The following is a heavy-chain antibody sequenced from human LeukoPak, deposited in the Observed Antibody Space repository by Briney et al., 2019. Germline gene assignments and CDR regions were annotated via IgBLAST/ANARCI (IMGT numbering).Heavy chain of an antibody. CDR2: ISSSSSTI. J-gene: IGHJ4*02. CDR1: GFTFSSYS. Sequence: GGSLRLSCAASGFTFSSYSMNWVRQAPGKGLEWVSYISSSSSTIYYADSVEGRFTISRDNAKNSLYLQMNSLRDEDTAVYYCACCSSTSCYLPFGYWGQGTLVTVSS. V-gene: IGHV3-48*02. CDR3: ACCSSTSCYLPFGY. D-gene: IGHD2-2*01.